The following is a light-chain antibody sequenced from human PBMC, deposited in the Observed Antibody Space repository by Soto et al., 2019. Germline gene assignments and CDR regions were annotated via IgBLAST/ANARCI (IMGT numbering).Light chain of an antibody. CDR1: QSISSW. CDR2: DAS. V-gene: IGKV1-5*01. J-gene: IGKJ1*01. Sequence: DIQMTQSPSTLSASVGDRVTITCRASQSISSWLAWYQQKPGKAPKLLIYDASSLESGVPSRFSGSRSGTEFALTISSLQPDDFATYYCQQYNSYSPTFGQVTKVDIK. CDR3: QQYNSYSPT.